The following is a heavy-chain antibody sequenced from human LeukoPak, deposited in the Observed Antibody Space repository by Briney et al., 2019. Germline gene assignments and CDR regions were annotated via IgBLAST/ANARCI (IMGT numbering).Heavy chain of an antibody. D-gene: IGHD2-15*01. CDR2: IYYSGST. V-gene: IGHV4-59*01. CDR3: AREVVSRSKVYFDY. CDR1: GGSISSYY. J-gene: IGHJ4*02. Sequence: KPSETLSLTCTVSGGSISSYYWSWIRQPPGEGLEWIGYIYYSGSTNYNPSLKSRVTISVDTSKNQFSLKLSSVTAADTAVYYCAREVVSRSKVYFDYWGQGTLVTVSS.